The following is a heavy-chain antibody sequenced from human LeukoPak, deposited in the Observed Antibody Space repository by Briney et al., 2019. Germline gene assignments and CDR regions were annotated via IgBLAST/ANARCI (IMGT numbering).Heavy chain of an antibody. CDR2: IYYSGST. J-gene: IGHJ4*02. CDR3: ARSQDDILTGYYTSYFDY. Sequence: SETLSLTCTVSGGSISSSSYYWGWIRQPPGKGLEWIGSIYYSGSTYYNPSLKSRVTISVDTSKNQFSLKLSCVTAADTAVYYCARSQDDILTGYYTSYFDYWGQGTLVTVSS. V-gene: IGHV4-39*07. CDR1: GGSISSSSYY. D-gene: IGHD3-9*01.